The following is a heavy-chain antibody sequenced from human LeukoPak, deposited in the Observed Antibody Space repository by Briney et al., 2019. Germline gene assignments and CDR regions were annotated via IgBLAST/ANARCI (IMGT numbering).Heavy chain of an antibody. V-gene: IGHV3-7*03. J-gene: IGHJ4*02. CDR3: ARDMQQLVSRGDF. D-gene: IGHD6-13*01. Sequence: GGSLRLSCAASGFTFSSYWMSWVRQAPGKGLEWVANINQDGSGKYYVDSVKGRFTISRDNAKNSLYLQMNSLRAEDTAVYYCARDMQQLVSRGDFWGQGTLLTVSS. CDR1: GFTFSSYW. CDR2: INQDGSGK.